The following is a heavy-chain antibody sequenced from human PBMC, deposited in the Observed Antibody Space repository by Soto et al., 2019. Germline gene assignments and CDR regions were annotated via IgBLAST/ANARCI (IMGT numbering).Heavy chain of an antibody. J-gene: IGHJ6*02. CDR1: GGSFSGYY. Sequence: SETLSLTCAVYGGSFSGYYWSWIRQPPGKGLEWIGEINHSGSTNYNPSLKSRVTISVDTSKNQFSLKLSSVTAADTAVYYCGPGRRVGGTMVRGDYYYGMDVWGQGTTVTVSS. V-gene: IGHV4-34*01. CDR3: GPGRRVGGTMVRGDYYYGMDV. D-gene: IGHD3-10*01. CDR2: INHSGST.